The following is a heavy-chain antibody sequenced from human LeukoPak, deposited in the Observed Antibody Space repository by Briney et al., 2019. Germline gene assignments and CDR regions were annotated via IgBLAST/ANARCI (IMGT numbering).Heavy chain of an antibody. CDR1: GFTFSSYG. V-gene: IGHV3-30*03. CDR2: ISYDGSNK. CDR3: ATAGTDYGDRPWYFDL. D-gene: IGHD4-17*01. Sequence: PGGSLRLSCAASGFTFSSYGMHWVRQAPGKGLEWVAVISYDGSNKYYADSVKGRFTISRDNSKNTLYLQMNSLRAEDTAVYYCATAGTDYGDRPWYFDLWGRGTLVTVSS. J-gene: IGHJ2*01.